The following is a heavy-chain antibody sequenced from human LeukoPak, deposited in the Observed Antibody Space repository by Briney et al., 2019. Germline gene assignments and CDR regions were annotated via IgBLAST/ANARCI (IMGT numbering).Heavy chain of an antibody. D-gene: IGHD3-9*01. CDR1: GFTFSDFA. CDR2: TFQGGGEI. Sequence: GGSLRLSCAASGFTFSDFAMIWVRQPPGKGLEWVSSTFQGGGEIHYADSVRGRFTISRDNSKNTLYLQMNSPRAEDTAVYYCARGGYYDILTRVFDYWGQGTLVTVSS. V-gene: IGHV3-23*01. J-gene: IGHJ4*02. CDR3: ARGGYYDILTRVFDY.